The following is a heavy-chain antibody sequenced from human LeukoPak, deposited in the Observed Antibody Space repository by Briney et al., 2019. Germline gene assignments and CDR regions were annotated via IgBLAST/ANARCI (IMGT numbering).Heavy chain of an antibody. V-gene: IGHV3-74*01. CDR3: AGTKYTGAAIDY. CDR1: GFTFSSYS. CDR2: LKSDGSST. J-gene: IGHJ4*02. Sequence: GGSLRLSCEASGFTFSSYSMHWVRQAPGKGLMWVSRLKSDGSSTGYAGSVKGRFTISRDYAKNTLYLQMNSLRVEDTAVYYCAGTKYTGAAIDYWGQGTLVTVSS. D-gene: IGHD7-27*01.